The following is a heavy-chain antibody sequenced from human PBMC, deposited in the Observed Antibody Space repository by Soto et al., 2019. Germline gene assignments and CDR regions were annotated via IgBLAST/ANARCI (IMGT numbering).Heavy chain of an antibody. CDR1: GFTFSSYA. CDR3: ARDLGGFGELLNAFDI. CDR2: ISYDGSNK. J-gene: IGHJ3*02. Sequence: GGSLRLSCAASGFTFSSYAMHWVRQAPGKGLEWVAVISYDGSNKYYADSVKGRFTISRDNSKNTLYLQMNSLRAEDTAVYYCARDLGGFGELLNAFDIWGQGTMVTVSS. V-gene: IGHV3-30*04. D-gene: IGHD3-10*01.